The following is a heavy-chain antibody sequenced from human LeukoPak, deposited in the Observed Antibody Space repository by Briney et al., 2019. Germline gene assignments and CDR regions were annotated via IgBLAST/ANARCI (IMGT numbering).Heavy chain of an antibody. D-gene: IGHD5-18*01. V-gene: IGHV1-24*01. J-gene: IGHJ4*02. CDR2: FDPEDGET. Sequence: GASVKVSCKVSGNTLTELSMHWVRQAPGKGLEWMGGFDPEDGETIYAQKFQGRVTMTEDTSTDTAYMELSSLRSEDTAVYYCATGYSYGSYYFDYWGQGTLVTVSS. CDR3: ATGYSYGSYYFDY. CDR1: GNTLTELS.